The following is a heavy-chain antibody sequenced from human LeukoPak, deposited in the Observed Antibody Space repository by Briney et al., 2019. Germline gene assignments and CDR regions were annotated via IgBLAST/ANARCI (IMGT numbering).Heavy chain of an antibody. CDR3: AKDFWRKQWLVTGNYYYMDV. D-gene: IGHD6-19*01. CDR2: ISWDSSST. V-gene: IGHV3-43*01. CDR1: GFTFDDFT. J-gene: IGHJ6*03. Sequence: PGGSLRLSCVASGFTFDDFTMHWVRQRPGKGLEWVSLISWDSSSTYFTDSVKGRFTISRDNSKNTLYLQMNSLRAEDTAVYYCAKDFWRKQWLVTGNYYYMDVWGKGTTVTVSS.